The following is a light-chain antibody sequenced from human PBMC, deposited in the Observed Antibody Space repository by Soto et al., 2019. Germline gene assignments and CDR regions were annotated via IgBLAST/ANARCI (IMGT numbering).Light chain of an antibody. CDR2: DAS. Sequence: EIVLTQSPATLSLSPGERATLSCRASQSVNNYLAWYQQKPGQAPRLLIYDASNRATGIPATFSGSGSGTDCTPIISSREPEDFSVYYCQQRYIRPPYTFGQGTKLDIK. CDR3: QQRYIRPPYT. V-gene: IGKV3-11*01. CDR1: QSVNNY. J-gene: IGKJ2*01.